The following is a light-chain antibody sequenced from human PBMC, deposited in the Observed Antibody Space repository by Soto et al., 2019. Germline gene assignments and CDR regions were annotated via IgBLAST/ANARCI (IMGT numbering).Light chain of an antibody. V-gene: IGKV4-1*01. CDR3: QQYFSFPWT. Sequence: DIVMTQSPDSLAVSLGERATINCKSSQSVLYSSNNKNYLAWYQQRPGQPPNLLIYWASTRESGVPDRFSGSGSGTDFTLTISSLQAEDVAIYYRQQYFSFPWTFGQGTKVEIK. CDR1: QSVLYSSNNKNY. J-gene: IGKJ1*01. CDR2: WAS.